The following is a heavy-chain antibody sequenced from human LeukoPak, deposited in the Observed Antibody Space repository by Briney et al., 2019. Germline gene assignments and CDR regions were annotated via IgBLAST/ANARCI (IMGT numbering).Heavy chain of an antibody. D-gene: IGHD6-19*01. Sequence: GGSLRLSCAASGFTFSSYGMHWVSQAPGKGLEWVAVIWYDGSNKYYADSVKGRFTISRDNSKNTLYLQMNSLRAEDTAVYYCARGRGGLVLIDYWRQGTLVTVSS. V-gene: IGHV3-33*01. J-gene: IGHJ4*02. CDR3: ARGRGGLVLIDY. CDR2: IWYDGSNK. CDR1: GFTFSSYG.